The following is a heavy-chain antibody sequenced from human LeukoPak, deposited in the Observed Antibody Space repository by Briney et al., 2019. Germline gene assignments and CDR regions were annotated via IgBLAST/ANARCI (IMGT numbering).Heavy chain of an antibody. D-gene: IGHD3-16*01. CDR2: IRYDGSNK. J-gene: IGHJ3*02. Sequence: AGGSLRLSCAASGFTFSSYGMHWVRQAPGKGLEWVAFIRYDGSNKYYADSVKGRLTISRDNSKNTLYLQMNSLRAEDTAVYYCAKGGVSPAYSHIFDIWGQGTIVTVSS. CDR1: GFTFSSYG. CDR3: AKGGVSPAYSHIFDI. V-gene: IGHV3-30*02.